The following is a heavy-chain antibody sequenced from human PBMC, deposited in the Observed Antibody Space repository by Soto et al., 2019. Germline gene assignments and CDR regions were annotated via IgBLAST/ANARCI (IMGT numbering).Heavy chain of an antibody. D-gene: IGHD3-3*01. Sequence: EVQLAESGGGLVQPGRSLRLSCAASGFSFVDYAMPWVRQVPGQGLEWVSGISWDGGYTGYADSVKGRFTISRDNAKKAMYIQMNRLRVENTALYYCVKDEGVCNTISCKDAFDYWGQGTKVTVS. CDR3: VKDEGVCNTISCKDAFDY. CDR1: GFSFVDYA. V-gene: IGHV3-9*01. J-gene: IGHJ3*01. CDR2: ISWDGGYT.